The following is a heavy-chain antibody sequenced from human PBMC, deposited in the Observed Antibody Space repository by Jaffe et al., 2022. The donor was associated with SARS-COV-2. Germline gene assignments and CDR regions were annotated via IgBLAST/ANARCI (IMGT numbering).Heavy chain of an antibody. CDR2: INAGNGNT. CDR1: GYTFTSYA. D-gene: IGHD6-19*01. Sequence: QVQLVQSGAEVKKPGASVKVSCKASGYTFTSYAMHWVRQAPGQRLEWMGWINAGNGNTKYSQKFQGRVTITRDTSASTAYMELSSLRSEDTAVYYCARDGGYSSGWYQPIYFDYWGQGTLVTVSS. J-gene: IGHJ4*02. V-gene: IGHV1-3*01. CDR3: ARDGGYSSGWYQPIYFDY.